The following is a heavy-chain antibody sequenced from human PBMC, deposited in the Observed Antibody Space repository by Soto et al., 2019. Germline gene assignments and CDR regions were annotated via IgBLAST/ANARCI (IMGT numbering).Heavy chain of an antibody. J-gene: IGHJ6*02. D-gene: IGHD3-9*01. CDR1: GFTFSSYA. CDR3: AREEGLSLTGYLGMDV. V-gene: IGHV3-30-3*01. CDR2: ISYDGSNK. Sequence: QVQLVESGGGVVQPGRSPRLSCAASGFTFSSYAMHWVRQAPGKGLEWVAVISYDGSNKYYADSVKGRFTISRDNSKNTLYLQMNSLRAEDTAVYYCAREEGLSLTGYLGMDVWGQGTTVTVSS.